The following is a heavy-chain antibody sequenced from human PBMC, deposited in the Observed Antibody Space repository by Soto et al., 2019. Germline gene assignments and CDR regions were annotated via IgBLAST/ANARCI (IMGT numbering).Heavy chain of an antibody. CDR2: ISAGGGST. V-gene: IGHV3-23*01. Sequence: EVQVLESGGGLVQPGGSLRLSCAASGFTFSSCAMSWVRQAPGKELEWVSAISAGGGSTYYADSVEGRFTISRDNSKNTLYLQMNSLRAEDTAVYYCAKRLSSGSYFDSWGQGTLVTVSS. J-gene: IGHJ4*02. D-gene: IGHD6-19*01. CDR3: AKRLSSGSYFDS. CDR1: GFTFSSCA.